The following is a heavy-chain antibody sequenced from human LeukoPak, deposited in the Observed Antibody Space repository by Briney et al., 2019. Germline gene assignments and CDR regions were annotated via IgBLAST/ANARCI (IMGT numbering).Heavy chain of an antibody. CDR1: GGSISSGGYS. D-gene: IGHD2-15*01. CDR3: ARSLGYCSGGSCRDAFDI. V-gene: IGHV4-30-2*01. CDR2: IYHSGST. J-gene: IGHJ3*02. Sequence: SQTLSLTCAVSGGSISSGGYSRSWIRQPPGKGLEWIGYIYHSGSTYYNPSLKSRVTISVDRSKNQFSLKLSSVTAADTAVYYCARSLGYCSGGSCRDAFDIWGQGTMVTVPS.